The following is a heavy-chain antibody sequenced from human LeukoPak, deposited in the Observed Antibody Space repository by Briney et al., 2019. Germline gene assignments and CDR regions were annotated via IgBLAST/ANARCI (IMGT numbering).Heavy chain of an antibody. D-gene: IGHD6-25*01. V-gene: IGHV7-4-1*02. J-gene: IGHJ4*02. CDR1: GYSITNYA. CDR3: ATGGGYRFAY. CDR2: INTNTEKS. Sequence: GASVKVSCKASGYSITNYAILWVRQASGQGLEWMGWINTNTEKSTYAPGFTGRYVFSLDSSVNTAYLQISSLKAEDTALYYCATGGGYRFAYWGQGTLVTVSS.